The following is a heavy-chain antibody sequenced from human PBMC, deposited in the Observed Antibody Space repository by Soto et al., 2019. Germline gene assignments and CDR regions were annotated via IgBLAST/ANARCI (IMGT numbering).Heavy chain of an antibody. V-gene: IGHV4-30-4*01. D-gene: IGHD3-3*01. Sequence: SSSYPSPTCILPGDSVSSFAIHWAWLRRPTGKGLEWIGYIYNGGSTYYRPSLESRMHMSLDSTRNHYSLRLTSVTAADTAVYFCARAPVGLDTISHFDYWGQGKLVTTS. CDR2: IYNGGST. CDR3: ARAPVGLDTISHFDY. CDR1: GDSVSSFAIH. J-gene: IGHJ4*02.